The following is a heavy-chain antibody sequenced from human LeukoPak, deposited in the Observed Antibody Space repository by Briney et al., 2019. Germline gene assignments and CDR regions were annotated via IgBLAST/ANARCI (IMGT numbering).Heavy chain of an antibody. CDR1: GFTFNRYW. V-gene: IGHV3-9*01. Sequence: GGSLRLSCAASGFTFNRYWMSWVRQAPGKGLEWVSGISWNSGGIGYADSVKGRFTISRDNAKNSLYLQMNSLRAEDTALYYCAKDTGSSPNWFDPWGQGTLVTVSS. D-gene: IGHD6-13*01. CDR3: AKDTGSSPNWFDP. CDR2: ISWNSGGI. J-gene: IGHJ5*02.